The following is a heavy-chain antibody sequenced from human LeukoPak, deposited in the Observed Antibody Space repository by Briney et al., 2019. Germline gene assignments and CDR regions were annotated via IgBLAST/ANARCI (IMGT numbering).Heavy chain of an antibody. Sequence: SETLSLTCTVSGGSISSYYWSWIRQPPGKGLEWIGYIYYSGSTNYNPSLKSRVTISVDTSKNRFSLKLSSVTAADTAVYYCARRGNYYDNFDYWGQGTLVTVSS. CDR3: ARRGNYYDNFDY. J-gene: IGHJ4*02. CDR2: IYYSGST. V-gene: IGHV4-59*01. D-gene: IGHD3-22*01. CDR1: GGSISSYY.